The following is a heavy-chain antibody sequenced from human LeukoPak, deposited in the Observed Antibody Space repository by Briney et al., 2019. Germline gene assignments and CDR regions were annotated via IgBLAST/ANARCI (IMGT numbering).Heavy chain of an antibody. CDR1: GGTFSSYA. D-gene: IGHD6-13*01. CDR2: IIPIFGTA. J-gene: IGHJ4*02. Sequence: ASVKVSCKASGGTFSSYAISWVRQAPGQGLEWMGGIIPIFGTANYAQKFQGRVTITADESTSTAYMELSSLRSEDTAVYYCASVPSPHSSSWWGYFDYWGQETLVTVSS. V-gene: IGHV1-69*13. CDR3: ASVPSPHSSSWWGYFDY.